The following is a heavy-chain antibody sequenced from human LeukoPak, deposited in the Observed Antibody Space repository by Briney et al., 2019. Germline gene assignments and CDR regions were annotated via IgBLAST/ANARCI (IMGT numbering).Heavy chain of an antibody. V-gene: IGHV3-74*01. CDR1: GFNFYNEY. Sequence: QTGGSLRLSCVATGFNFYNEYMHWVRQAPGKGLVRVSRITTDGSTTYADSVRGRFTISRDNAKNTLYLRMNSLRAEDTAVYYCARDYPGEHNAFDIWGQWTMISVSS. CDR3: ARDYPGEHNAFDI. CDR2: ITTDGST. D-gene: IGHD7-27*01. J-gene: IGHJ3*02.